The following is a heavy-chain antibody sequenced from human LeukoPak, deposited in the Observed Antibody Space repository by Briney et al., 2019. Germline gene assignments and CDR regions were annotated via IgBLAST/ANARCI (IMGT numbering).Heavy chain of an antibody. CDR1: GYTFINND. CDR3: ARDGGRCPSCYGGLDP. V-gene: IGHV1-8*01. J-gene: IGHJ5*02. D-gene: IGHD5-12*01. Sequence: ASVKVSCKTSGYTFINNDINWVRQATGQGLEWMGWMNPNSGDTVYAQKFQGRVTMTRNTSISTAYMELRSLTSEDTAVYYCARDGGRCPSCYGGLDPWGQGTVVTVSS. CDR2: MNPNSGDT.